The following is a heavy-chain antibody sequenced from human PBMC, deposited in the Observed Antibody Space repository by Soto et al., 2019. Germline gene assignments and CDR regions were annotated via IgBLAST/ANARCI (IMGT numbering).Heavy chain of an antibody. J-gene: IGHJ4*02. V-gene: IGHV5-51*01. Sequence: GESLKISCQGFGYSFTSNWIGWVRQMPGKGLEWMGIINPVDSDIKYSPSFQGQVTISADKSIDTTYLQWSSLKASDTAMYYCARHQRGDGSRKIDCWGQGTLVTVSS. CDR1: GYSFTSNW. D-gene: IGHD3-10*01. CDR2: INPVDSDI. CDR3: ARHQRGDGSRKIDC.